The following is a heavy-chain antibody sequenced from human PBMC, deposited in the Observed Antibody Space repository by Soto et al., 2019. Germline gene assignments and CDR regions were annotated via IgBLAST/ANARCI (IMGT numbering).Heavy chain of an antibody. CDR1: GYTLTELS. CDR3: ATQPRTVSSSPTHSVRCFVP. CDR2: FDPEDGET. D-gene: IGHD2-2*01. V-gene: IGHV1-24*01. J-gene: IGHJ5*02. Sequence: ASVKVSCKVSGYTLTELSMHWVRQAPGKGLEWMGGFDPEDGETIYAQKFQGRVTMTEDTSTDTAYMELSSLRSEDTAVYYCATQPRTVSSSPTHSVRCFVPWGQGTLVTVSS.